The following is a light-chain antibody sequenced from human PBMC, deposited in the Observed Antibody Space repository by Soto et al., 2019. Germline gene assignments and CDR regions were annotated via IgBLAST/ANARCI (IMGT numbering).Light chain of an antibody. V-gene: IGKV1-16*02. J-gene: IGKJ1*01. CDR1: QGIDNH. Sequence: DIQMTQSPSSLSASVGDRVTITCRASQGIDNHLAWFQQKPGKAPMSLIYAASSLQSGVPSKFSGSGSGTDFTLTISSLQHEDFEPYYCQQYNNWRRTLGQGTKADIK. CDR2: AAS. CDR3: QQYNNWRRT.